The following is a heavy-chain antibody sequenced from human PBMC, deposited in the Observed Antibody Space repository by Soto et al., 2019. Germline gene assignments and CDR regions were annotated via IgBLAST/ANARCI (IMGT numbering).Heavy chain of an antibody. CDR3: ARGIHDCSSTSCYMTRYYYYGMDV. CDR1: GGTFSSYA. D-gene: IGHD2-2*01. V-gene: IGHV1-69*13. Sequence: SVKVSCKASGGTFSSYAISWVRQAPGQGLEWMGGIIPIFGTANYAQKFQGRVTITADESTSTAYMELSSLRSEDTAVYYCARGIHDCSSTSCYMTRYYYYGMDVWGQGTTVTVS. CDR2: IIPIFGTA. J-gene: IGHJ6*02.